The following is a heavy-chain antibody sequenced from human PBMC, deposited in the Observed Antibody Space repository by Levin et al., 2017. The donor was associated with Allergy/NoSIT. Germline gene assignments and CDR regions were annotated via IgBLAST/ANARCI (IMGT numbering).Heavy chain of an antibody. V-gene: IGHV3-23*01. Sequence: GESLKISCVISGFSLSDYGTSWVRQAPGKGLEWVSSIRGHGDTTYYADSVKGRFTISRDNSKNTLYLQMTNLRAEDTALYYCASRPGADPYYFDYWGQGTLVTVSS. J-gene: IGHJ4*02. CDR3: ASRPGADPYYFDY. CDR2: IRGHGDTT. CDR1: GFSLSDYG. D-gene: IGHD7-27*01.